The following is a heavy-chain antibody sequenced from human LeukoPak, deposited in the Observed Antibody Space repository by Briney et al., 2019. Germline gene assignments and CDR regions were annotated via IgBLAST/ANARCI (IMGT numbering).Heavy chain of an antibody. Sequence: PSETLSLTCTVSGGSISSSNWWSWVRQPPGKGLEWIGEIYHSGSTNYNPSLKSRVTISADKSKNQFSLKLSSVTATDTAVYYCARNYDSSGYAPSPYFDYWGQGTLVTVSS. CDR1: GGSISSSNW. CDR2: IYHSGST. CDR3: ARNYDSSGYAPSPYFDY. V-gene: IGHV4-4*02. J-gene: IGHJ4*02. D-gene: IGHD3-22*01.